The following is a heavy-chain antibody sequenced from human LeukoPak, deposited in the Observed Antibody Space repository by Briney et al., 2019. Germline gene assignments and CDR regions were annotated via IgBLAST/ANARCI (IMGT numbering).Heavy chain of an antibody. CDR3: ARDPRGYYSSDFDY. Sequence: GGSLRLSCAASGFTFSSYAVHWVRQAPGKGLEWVAVISFDGSHKYYADSVKGRFTISRDNSKNTLYLQMNSLRAEDTAVYYCARDPRGYYSSDFDYWGQGTLVTVSS. D-gene: IGHD3-22*01. CDR2: ISFDGSHK. CDR1: GFTFSSYA. V-gene: IGHV3-30*01. J-gene: IGHJ4*01.